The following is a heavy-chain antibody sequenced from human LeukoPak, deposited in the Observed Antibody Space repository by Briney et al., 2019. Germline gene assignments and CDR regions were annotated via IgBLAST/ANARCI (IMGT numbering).Heavy chain of an antibody. D-gene: IGHD3-16*01. CDR1: GGSFSGYY. CDR2: INHSGST. CDR3: AREPITSGGNDAFDI. J-gene: IGHJ3*02. Sequence: SETLSLTCAVYGGSFSGYYWSWIRQPPGKGLEWIGEINHSGSTNYNPSLKSRVTISIDTSKNQFSLKLNSVTAADTAVFYCAREPITSGGNDAFDIWGQGTMVTVSS. V-gene: IGHV4-34*01.